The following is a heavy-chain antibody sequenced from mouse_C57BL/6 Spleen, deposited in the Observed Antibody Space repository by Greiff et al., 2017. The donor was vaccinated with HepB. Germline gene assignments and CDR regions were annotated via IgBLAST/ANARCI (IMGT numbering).Heavy chain of an antibody. CDR3: ARRLGRGYYYAMDY. CDR2: INPNNGGT. J-gene: IGHJ4*01. V-gene: IGHV1-18*01. Sequence: VQLQQSGPELVKPGASVKIPCKASGYTFTDYNMDWVKQSHGKSLEWIGDINPNNGGTIYNQKFKGKATLTVDKSSSTAYMELRSLTSEYTAVYYCARRLGRGYYYAMDYWGQGTSVTVSS. D-gene: IGHD4-1*01. CDR1: GYTFTDYN.